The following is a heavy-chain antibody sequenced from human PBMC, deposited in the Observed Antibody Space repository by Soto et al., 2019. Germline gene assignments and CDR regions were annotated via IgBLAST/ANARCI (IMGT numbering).Heavy chain of an antibody. CDR2: INHSGST. CDR1: GGSFSGYY. V-gene: IGHV4-34*01. D-gene: IGHD3-10*01. J-gene: IGHJ4*02. Sequence: SETLSLTCAVYGGSFSGYYWSWIRQPPGKGLEWIGEINHSGSTNYNPSLKSRVTISVDTSKNQFSLKLSSVTAADTAVYYCARGGALVRGVSPLSPENKDFDYWGQGTLVTVSS. CDR3: ARGGALVRGVSPLSPENKDFDY.